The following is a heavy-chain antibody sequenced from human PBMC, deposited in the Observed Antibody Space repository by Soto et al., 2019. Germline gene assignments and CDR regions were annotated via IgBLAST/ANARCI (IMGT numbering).Heavy chain of an antibody. CDR2: FDPEDGET. V-gene: IGHV1-24*01. CDR3: ARDRRTVTLNWFAP. J-gene: IGHJ5*02. CDR1: GYTLTELS. Sequence: ASVKVSCKVSGYTLTELSMHWVRQAPGKGLEWMGGFDPEDGETIYAQKFQGRVTITADKSTSTAYMELSSLRSEDTAVYYCARDRRTVTLNWFAPWGQGTLVTVSS. D-gene: IGHD4-17*01.